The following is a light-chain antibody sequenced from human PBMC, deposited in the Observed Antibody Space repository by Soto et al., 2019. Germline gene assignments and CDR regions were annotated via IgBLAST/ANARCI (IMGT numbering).Light chain of an antibody. CDR1: SSDVGGCNY. Sequence: QSVLTQPRSVSGSPGQSVTISCTGTSSDVGGCNYVSWYQQHPGKAPKLMIYDVNKWPSGVPDRFSGSKSGNTASLTISGLQAEDEADYHCCSYAGSHTPWVFGGGTKLTVL. CDR2: DVN. V-gene: IGLV2-11*01. J-gene: IGLJ3*02. CDR3: CSYAGSHTPWV.